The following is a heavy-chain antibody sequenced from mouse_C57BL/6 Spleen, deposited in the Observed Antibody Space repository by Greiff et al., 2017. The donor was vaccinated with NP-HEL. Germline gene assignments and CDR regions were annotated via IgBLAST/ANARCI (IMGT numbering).Heavy chain of an antibody. CDR3: AREGGFMDY. V-gene: IGHV5-16*01. J-gene: IGHJ4*01. CDR2: INYDGSST. Sequence: EVKLVESEGGLVQPGSSMKLSCTASGFTFSDYYMAWVRQVPEKGLEWVANINYDGSSTYYLDSLKSRFIISRDNAKNILYLQMSSLKSEDTATYYCAREGGFMDYWGQGTSVTVSS. CDR1: GFTFSDYY.